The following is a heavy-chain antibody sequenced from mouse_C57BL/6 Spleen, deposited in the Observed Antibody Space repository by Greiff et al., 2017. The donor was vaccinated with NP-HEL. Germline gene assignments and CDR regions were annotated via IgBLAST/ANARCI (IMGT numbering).Heavy chain of an antibody. CDR1: GYTFTSYW. Sequence: QVQLQQPGAELVKPGASVKMSCKASGYTFTSYWITWVKQRPGQGLEWIGDIYPGSGSTNYHEKFKSKATLTVDTSSSTAYMQRSSLTSEDSAVYYCAEHYYGSSYRYFEGWGTGTTVTVSS. CDR2: IYPGSGST. D-gene: IGHD1-1*01. V-gene: IGHV1-55*01. CDR3: AEHYYGSSYRYFEG. J-gene: IGHJ1*03.